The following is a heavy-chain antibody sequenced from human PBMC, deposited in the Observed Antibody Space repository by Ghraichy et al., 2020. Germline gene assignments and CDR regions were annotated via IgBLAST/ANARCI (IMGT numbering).Heavy chain of an antibody. CDR3: AKGDYGAETYSTHFDS. Sequence: GGSLRLSCAASGFTFSNFAMSWVRQAPGKGLEWVAAINAAGTYTFYVDSVKGRLTISRDNSKNTLYVQMNSLTAEDTAVYYCAKGDYGAETYSTHFDSWGQGTLVTVSS. CDR2: INAAGTYT. D-gene: IGHD4/OR15-4a*01. CDR1: GFTFSNFA. V-gene: IGHV3-23*01. J-gene: IGHJ4*02.